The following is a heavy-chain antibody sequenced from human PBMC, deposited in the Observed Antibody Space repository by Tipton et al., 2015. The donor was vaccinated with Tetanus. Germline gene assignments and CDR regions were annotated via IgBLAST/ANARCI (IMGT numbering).Heavy chain of an antibody. V-gene: IGHV1-18*01. CDR2: ISAYNGNT. CDR3: ASFPIYCSSTGCYFDAFDI. CDR1: GYTFTSYG. Sequence: QMQLVQSGAEVKKPGASVKVSCKASGYTFTSYGISWVRQAPGQGLEWMGWISAYNGNTNYAQKLQGRVTMTTDTSTSTAYMELRSLRSDDTAVYYCASFPIYCSSTGCYFDAFDIWGQGTMVTVSS. D-gene: IGHD2-2*01. J-gene: IGHJ3*02.